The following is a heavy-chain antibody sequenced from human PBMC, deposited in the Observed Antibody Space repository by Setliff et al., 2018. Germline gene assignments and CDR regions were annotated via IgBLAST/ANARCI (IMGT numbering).Heavy chain of an antibody. V-gene: IGHV4-39*07. D-gene: IGHD6-6*01. CDR3: ARGKEYSSSSFVYYYYYMDV. CDR2: IYYSGST. CDR1: GGSISSSSYY. Sequence: SETLSLTCTVSGGSISSSSYYWGWIRQPPGKGLEWIGSIYYSGSTYYNPSLKSRVTISVDASKNQFSPKLSSVTAADTAVYYCARGKEYSSSSFVYYYYYMDVWGKGTTVTVSS. J-gene: IGHJ6*03.